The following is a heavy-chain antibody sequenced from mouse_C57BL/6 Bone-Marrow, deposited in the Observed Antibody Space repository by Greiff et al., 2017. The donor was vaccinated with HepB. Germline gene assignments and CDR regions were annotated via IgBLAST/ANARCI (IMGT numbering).Heavy chain of an antibody. V-gene: IGHV1-63*01. CDR3: ARSRQLRLGYFDY. Sequence: QVHVKQSGAELVRPGPSVKMSCKASGYTFTNYWIGWAKQRPGHGLEWIGDIYPGGGYTNYNEKFKGKATLTADKSSSTAYMQFSSLTSEDSAIYYCARSRQLRLGYFDYWGQGTTLTVSS. CDR1: GYTFTNYW. CDR2: IYPGGGYT. D-gene: IGHD3-2*02. J-gene: IGHJ2*01.